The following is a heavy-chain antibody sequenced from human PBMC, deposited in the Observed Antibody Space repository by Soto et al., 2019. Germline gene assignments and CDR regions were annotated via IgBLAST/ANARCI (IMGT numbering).Heavy chain of an antibody. CDR1: GYTFTSYG. Sequence: ASVKVSCKASGYTFTSYGISWVRQAPGQGLEWMGWISAYNGNTNYAQKLQGRVTMTTDTSTSTAYMELRSLRSDDTAVYYCARGGLSSTSARYSYYYYMDVWGKGTTVTAP. D-gene: IGHD2-2*01. J-gene: IGHJ6*03. CDR3: ARGGLSSTSARYSYYYYMDV. V-gene: IGHV1-18*01. CDR2: ISAYNGNT.